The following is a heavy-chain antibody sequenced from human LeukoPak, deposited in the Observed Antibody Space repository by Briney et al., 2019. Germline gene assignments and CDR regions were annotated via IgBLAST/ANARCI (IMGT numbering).Heavy chain of an antibody. D-gene: IGHD7-27*01. CDR3: TTLQYSESDWGSFDY. J-gene: IGHJ4*02. CDR2: ISPNSGGS. V-gene: IGHV1-2*02. CDR1: AYSFTNYY. Sequence: ASVKVSCKASAYSFTNYYLHWVRQAPGQGLEWMGWISPNSGGSNCAQKFQGRVTMTRETSISTAYMELSRLSSDDTDVYYCTTLQYSESDWGSFDYWGQGTLVTVSS.